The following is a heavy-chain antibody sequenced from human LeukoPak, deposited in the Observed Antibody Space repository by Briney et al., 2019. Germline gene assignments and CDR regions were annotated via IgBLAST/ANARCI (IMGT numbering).Heavy chain of an antibody. CDR2: INPNNGNL. CDR1: GYTFGSDD. CDR3: ARDRASGSGKFYFDY. D-gene: IGHD3-10*01. J-gene: IGHJ4*02. V-gene: IGHV1-8*03. Sequence: ASVKVSCKASGYTFGSDDINWVRQATGQGLEWMGWINPNNGNLGYAQKFQGRVTITRNTPISTAYMELSSLTSEDTAVYYCARDRASGSGKFYFDYWGQGTLVTVSS.